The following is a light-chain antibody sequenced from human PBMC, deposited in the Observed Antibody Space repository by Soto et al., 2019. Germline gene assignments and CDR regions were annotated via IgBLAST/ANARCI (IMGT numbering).Light chain of an antibody. CDR1: QSINRY. CDR3: QQIYITPYT. Sequence: DIQMTQSPSSLSVSVGDRVTITCRASQSINRYLNWYQQKPGKAPKLLIYTSSNLQSGVPSRFSGSGFGTDFTLTISSLQHEDCAPYYCQQIYITPYTFGQGTKLETK. J-gene: IGKJ2*01. V-gene: IGKV1-39*01. CDR2: TSS.